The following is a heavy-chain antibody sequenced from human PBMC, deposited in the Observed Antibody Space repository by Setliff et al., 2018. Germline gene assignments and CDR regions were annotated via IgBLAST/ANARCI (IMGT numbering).Heavy chain of an antibody. J-gene: IGHJ3*01. CDR2: ISSYNTDIT. V-gene: IGHV1-18*01. CDR1: GYIFSSYG. Sequence: ASVKVSCKASGYIFSSYGISWVRQAPGQGLQWMGWISSYNTDITNYAERFQGRITMTTDTSTSTAYMELRGLRSDDTAIYYCAISTLSICSGGSCPNVFDVWGPGTLVTVSS. CDR3: AISTLSICSGGSCPNVFDV. D-gene: IGHD2-15*01.